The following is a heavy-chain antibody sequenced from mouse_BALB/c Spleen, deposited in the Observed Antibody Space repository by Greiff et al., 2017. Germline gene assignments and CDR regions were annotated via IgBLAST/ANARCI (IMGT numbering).Heavy chain of an antibody. Sequence: VQLKESGAELVKPGASVKLSCTASGFNIKDTYMHWVKQRPEQGLEWIGRIDPANGNTKYDPKFQGKATITADTSSNTAYLQLSSLTSEDTAVYYCARDYGSSWYFDGWGAGTTVTVSA. J-gene: IGHJ1*01. CDR2: IDPANGNT. V-gene: IGHV14-3*02. CDR3: ARDYGSSWYFDG. D-gene: IGHD1-1*01. CDR1: GFNIKDTY.